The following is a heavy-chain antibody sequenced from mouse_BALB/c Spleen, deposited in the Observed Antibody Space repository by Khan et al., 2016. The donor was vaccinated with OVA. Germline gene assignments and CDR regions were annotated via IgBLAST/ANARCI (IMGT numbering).Heavy chain of an antibody. J-gene: IGHJ3*01. CDR2: INPSNGYT. Sequence: QVQLKQSGAELARPGASVKMSCKASGYTFTSYTIYWIKLRPGQGLEWIGYINPSNGYTNYNQKFKDKATLTADKSSTTAYMQLSSLTSDDSAVYNCVRDGAYCRKNGWITYWGQGTLVTVSA. V-gene: IGHV1-4*01. CDR1: GYTFTSYT. CDR3: VRDGAYCRKNGWITY.